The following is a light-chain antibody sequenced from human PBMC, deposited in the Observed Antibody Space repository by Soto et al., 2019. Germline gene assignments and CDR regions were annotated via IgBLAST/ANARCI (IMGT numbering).Light chain of an antibody. CDR1: QSVSSN. Sequence: EIVMTQSPDTLSVSPGERATLSCRASQSVSSNLAWYQQRPGQAPSLLFYGASTRATGTPARFRGSGSGTEFTLTISSLQSEDVAVYYCQQYKSWPPLTFGGGTKVEIK. CDR2: GAS. CDR3: QQYKSWPPLT. J-gene: IGKJ4*01. V-gene: IGKV3D-15*01.